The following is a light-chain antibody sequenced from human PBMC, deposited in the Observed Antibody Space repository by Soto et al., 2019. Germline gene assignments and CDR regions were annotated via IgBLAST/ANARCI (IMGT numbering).Light chain of an antibody. CDR3: QHYGGSFI. CDR2: NTS. J-gene: IGKJ3*01. V-gene: IGKV3-20*01. Sequence: VLPQSPGTLSFSPGEGCTVSCRFSESINSKSLVWYQRKFGQAPRLLIYNTSSRATGIPDRFSGSGSGTDFTLSISRLEPEDFAVYYCQHYGGSFIFGPGTKVDIK. CDR1: ESINSKS.